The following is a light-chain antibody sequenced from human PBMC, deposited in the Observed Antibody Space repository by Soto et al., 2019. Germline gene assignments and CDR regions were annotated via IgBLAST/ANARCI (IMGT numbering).Light chain of an antibody. CDR1: NSDVGGYNF. Sequence: QSVLTQPRSVSGSPGQSVTISCTGTNSDVGGYNFVSWYQQLPGKAPKLMISAVSQRPSGVPDRFSGSKSGNTASLTISGLQADDEDDYFCCSYTASDIWVFGGGTKLTVL. J-gene: IGLJ3*02. CDR2: AVS. CDR3: CSYTASDIWV. V-gene: IGLV2-11*01.